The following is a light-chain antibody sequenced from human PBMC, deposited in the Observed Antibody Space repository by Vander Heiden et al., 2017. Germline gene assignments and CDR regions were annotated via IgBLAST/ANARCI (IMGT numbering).Light chain of an antibody. CDR3: QQYYSTPYT. J-gene: IGKJ2*01. CDR2: WAS. CDR1: QSVLYNSNNKNY. Sequence: DIVMTQSPDSLAGSLGERSTINCKSSQSVLYNSNNKNYLAWYQQKPGQPPKLLIYWASTRESGVPDRFSGSGSGTDFTLTISSLQAEDVAVYYCQQYYSTPYTFGQGTKLESK. V-gene: IGKV4-1*01.